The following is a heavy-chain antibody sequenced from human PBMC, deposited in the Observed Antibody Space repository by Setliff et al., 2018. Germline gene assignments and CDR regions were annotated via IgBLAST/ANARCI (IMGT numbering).Heavy chain of an antibody. CDR3: ARDLYSSGWVDY. Sequence: SETLSLTCSVSGASIRNEGYYWNWIRQPAGQGLEWIGRIYTSGSTNYNPSLKSRVTISVDTSKNQFSLKLSSVTAADTAVYYCARDLYSSGWVDYWGQGTLVTVSS. J-gene: IGHJ4*02. D-gene: IGHD6-19*01. CDR1: GASIRNEGYY. V-gene: IGHV4-61*02. CDR2: IYTSGST.